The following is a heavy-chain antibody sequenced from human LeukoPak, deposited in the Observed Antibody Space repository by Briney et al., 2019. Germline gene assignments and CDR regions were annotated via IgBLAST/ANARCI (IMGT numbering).Heavy chain of an antibody. J-gene: IGHJ4*02. CDR2: LSGSGSSA. CDR3: AKYDSYGFFPYYFDY. CDR1: GFTFSTYA. Sequence: AGGSLRLSCAASGFTFSTYAMSWVRQAPGKGLEWVSGLSGSGSSAYYADSVKGRFTISRDNSKNTLYLQMNSLRAEDTAVYYCAKYDSYGFFPYYFDYWGQGTLVTVSS. D-gene: IGHD5-18*01. V-gene: IGHV3-23*01.